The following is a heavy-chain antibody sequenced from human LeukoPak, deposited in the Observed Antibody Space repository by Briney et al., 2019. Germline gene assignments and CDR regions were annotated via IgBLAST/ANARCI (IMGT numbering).Heavy chain of an antibody. CDR2: IYYSGST. D-gene: IGHD4-17*01. J-gene: IGHJ5*02. Sequence: KPSETLSLTCTVSGGTISSYYWSWIRQPPGEGLEWIGHIYYSGSTNYNPSLKSRVTISVNTSKNQFSLKLHSVTAVDTAVYYCDRTEDYGDYGNWFDPWGQGTLVTVSS. CDR3: DRTEDYGDYGNWFDP. CDR1: GGTISSYY. V-gene: IGHV4-59*01.